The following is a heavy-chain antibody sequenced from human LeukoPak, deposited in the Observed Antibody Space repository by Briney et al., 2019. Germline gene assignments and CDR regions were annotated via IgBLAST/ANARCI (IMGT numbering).Heavy chain of an antibody. CDR2: THASGTT. CDR3: ARARELDY. V-gene: IGHV4-30-4*01. J-gene: IGHJ4*02. D-gene: IGHD3-10*01. CDR1: GGSISSGDYY. Sequence: SETLSLTCTVSGGSISSGDYYWSWIRQPPGKALEWIGYTHASGTTYCNPSLKSRVPMSVDGAKNQFSLKLNSVTAADTAVYYCARARELDYWGPGTQVTVSS.